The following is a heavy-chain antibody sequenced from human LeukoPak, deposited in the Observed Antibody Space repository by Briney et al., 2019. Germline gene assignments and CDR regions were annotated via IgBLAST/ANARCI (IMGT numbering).Heavy chain of an antibody. J-gene: IGHJ3*02. CDR3: ASDPGIFGGGDAFDI. Sequence: GGSLRLSCAASGFTFSSYGMHWVRQAPGKGLEWVAFIRYDGSNKYYADSVKGRFTISRDNSKNTLYLQMNSLRAEDTAVYYCASDPGIFGGGDAFDIWGQGTMVTVSS. D-gene: IGHD3-3*01. V-gene: IGHV3-30*02. CDR1: GFTFSSYG. CDR2: IRYDGSNK.